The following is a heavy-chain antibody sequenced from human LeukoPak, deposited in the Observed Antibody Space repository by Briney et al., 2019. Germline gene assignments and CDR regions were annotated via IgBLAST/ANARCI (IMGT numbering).Heavy chain of an antibody. J-gene: IGHJ3*02. Sequence: PGGSLRLSCAASGFTFSSYAMSWVRQAPGKGLEWVSSISSSSSYIYYADSVKGRFTISRDNAKNSLYLQMNSLRAEDTAVYYCARASFYVDTAMVSDAFDIWGQGTMVTVSS. V-gene: IGHV3-21*01. D-gene: IGHD5-18*01. CDR1: GFTFSSYA. CDR3: ARASFYVDTAMVSDAFDI. CDR2: ISSSSSYI.